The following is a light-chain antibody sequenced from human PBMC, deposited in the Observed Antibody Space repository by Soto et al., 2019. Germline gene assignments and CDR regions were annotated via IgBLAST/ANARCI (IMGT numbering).Light chain of an antibody. Sequence: IQLTQSPSSLSASVGDRVTITCRASQGINTFLAWYQQKAGKAPKLLIYAASRLQSGVPSRFSGSGGGTDFTLSISSVQPEDFATYFCQQSYMDPITFGQGTRLEIK. J-gene: IGKJ5*01. CDR3: QQSYMDPIT. CDR1: QGINTF. CDR2: AAS. V-gene: IGKV1-39*01.